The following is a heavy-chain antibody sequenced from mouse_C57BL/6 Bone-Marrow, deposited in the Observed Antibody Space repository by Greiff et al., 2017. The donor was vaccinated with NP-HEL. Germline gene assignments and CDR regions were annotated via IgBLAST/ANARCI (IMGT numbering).Heavy chain of an antibody. CDR3: AREVYYGNHSDWYFDV. D-gene: IGHD2-1*01. V-gene: IGHV7-1*01. CDR2: SRNKANDYTT. CDR1: GFTFSDFY. Sequence: EVQGVESGGGLVQSGRSLRLSCATSGFTFSDFYMEWVRQAPGKGLEWIAASRNKANDYTTEYSASVKGRFIVSRDTSQSILYLQMNALRAEDTGIYYCAREVYYGNHSDWYFDVWGTGTTVTVSS. J-gene: IGHJ1*03.